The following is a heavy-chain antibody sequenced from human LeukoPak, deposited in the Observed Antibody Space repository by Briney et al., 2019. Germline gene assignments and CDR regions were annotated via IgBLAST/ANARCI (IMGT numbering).Heavy chain of an antibody. CDR1: RFAFSDHY. J-gene: IGHJ4*02. CDR2: IRKRTNSYST. D-gene: IGHD1-26*01. Sequence: GGSLRLSCAASRFAFSDHYMDWVRQAPEKGLEWVGRIRKRTNSYSTEYAASVKGRFTISRDDSKNSLYLQMNSLQTEDTAVYYCANSGSYSPIDYWGQGTLVTVSS. V-gene: IGHV3-72*01. CDR3: ANSGSYSPIDY.